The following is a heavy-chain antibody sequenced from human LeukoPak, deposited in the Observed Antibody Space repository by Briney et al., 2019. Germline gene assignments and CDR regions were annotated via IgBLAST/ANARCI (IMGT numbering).Heavy chain of an antibody. CDR2: IIPILGIA. CDR1: GGTFSSYA. V-gene: IGHV1-69*04. D-gene: IGHD1-26*01. CDR3: ARLVGDADGVPDYYGMDV. Sequence: GASVKVSCKASGGTFSSYAISWVRQAPGQGLEWMGRIIPILGIANYAQKFQGRVTITADKSTSTAYMELSSLRSEDTAMYYCARLVGDADGVPDYYGMDVWGQGTTVTVSS. J-gene: IGHJ6*02.